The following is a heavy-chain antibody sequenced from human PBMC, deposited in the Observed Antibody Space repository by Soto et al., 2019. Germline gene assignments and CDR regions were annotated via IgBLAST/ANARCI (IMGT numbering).Heavy chain of an antibody. CDR2: IDPSDSYT. CDR1: GYSFTSYW. J-gene: IGHJ6*02. CDR3: ARLKLEYCSGGSCYGYGMDV. D-gene: IGHD2-15*01. V-gene: IGHV5-10-1*01. Sequence: GESLKISCKGSGYSFTSYWISWVRQMPGKGLEWMGRIDPSDSYTNYSPSFQGHVTISADKSISTAYLQWSSLKASDTAMYYCARLKLEYCSGGSCYGYGMDVWGQGTTVT.